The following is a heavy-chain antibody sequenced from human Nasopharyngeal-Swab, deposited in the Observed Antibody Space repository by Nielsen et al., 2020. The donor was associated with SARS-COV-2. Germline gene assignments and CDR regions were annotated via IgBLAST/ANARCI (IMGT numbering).Heavy chain of an antibody. Sequence: ESLKISCPVSGGSISSYYWSWIRQPPGKGLEWIGYIYYSGSTNYNPSLKSRVTISVDTSKNQFSLKLSSVTAADTAVYYCARILTIFGVVASYYFDYWGQGTLVTVSS. CDR2: IYYSGST. J-gene: IGHJ4*02. CDR1: GGSISSYY. D-gene: IGHD3-3*01. CDR3: ARILTIFGVVASYYFDY. V-gene: IGHV4-59*01.